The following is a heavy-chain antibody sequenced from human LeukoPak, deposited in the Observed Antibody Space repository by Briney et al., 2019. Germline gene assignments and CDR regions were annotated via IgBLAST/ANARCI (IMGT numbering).Heavy chain of an antibody. D-gene: IGHD2-15*01. CDR3: ARGARATLGKDYYYGMDV. V-gene: IGHV3-48*01. J-gene: IGHJ6*02. CDR1: EFTFSSYS. CDR2: ISRSISTM. Sequence: GGSLRLSCAASEFTFSSYSMNLVRQAPGKGLEWISFISRSISTMYYADSVKGRFTISRDNAKNSVYLQMNSLRTEDTAVYYCARGARATLGKDYYYGMDVWGQGTTVTVSS.